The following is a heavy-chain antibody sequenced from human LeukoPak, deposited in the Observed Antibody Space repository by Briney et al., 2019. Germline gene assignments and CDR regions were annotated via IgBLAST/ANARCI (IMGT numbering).Heavy chain of an antibody. D-gene: IGHD6-19*01. J-gene: IGHJ4*02. CDR1: GYSFTSYW. CDR3: ARQAYSSGWSYYFDY. Sequence: GESLQISCKGSGYSFTSYWIGWVRPMPGKGLEWMGIIYPGDSDTRYSPSFQGQVTISADKSISTAYLQWSSLKASDTAMYYCARQAYSSGWSYYFDYWGQGTLVTVSS. V-gene: IGHV5-51*01. CDR2: IYPGDSDT.